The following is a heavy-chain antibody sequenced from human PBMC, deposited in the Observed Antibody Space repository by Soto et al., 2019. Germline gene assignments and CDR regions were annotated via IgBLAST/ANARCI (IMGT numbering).Heavy chain of an antibody. Sequence: GASVKVSCKASGGTFSSYAISWVRQAPGQGLEWMGGIIPIFGTANYAQKFQGRVTITADESTSTAYMELSSLRSEDTAVYYCARRGSSSWYFLSSYNWFDPWGQGTLVTVSS. D-gene: IGHD6-13*01. J-gene: IGHJ5*02. CDR2: IIPIFGTA. CDR1: GGTFSSYA. V-gene: IGHV1-69*13. CDR3: ARRGSSSWYFLSSYNWFDP.